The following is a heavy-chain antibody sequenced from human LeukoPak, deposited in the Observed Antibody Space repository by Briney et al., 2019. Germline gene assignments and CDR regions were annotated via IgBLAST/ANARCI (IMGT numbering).Heavy chain of an antibody. CDR2: ISSSSSYI. J-gene: IGHJ5*02. Sequence: PGGSLRLSCAASGFTFSNYSMNWVRQAPGKGLEWVSSISSSSSYIYYADSVKGRFTISRDNAKNSLYLQMNSLRAEDTAVYYCVRGVAARPRWFDPWGQGTLVTVSS. CDR1: GFTFSNYS. CDR3: VRGVAARPRWFDP. D-gene: IGHD6-6*01. V-gene: IGHV3-21*01.